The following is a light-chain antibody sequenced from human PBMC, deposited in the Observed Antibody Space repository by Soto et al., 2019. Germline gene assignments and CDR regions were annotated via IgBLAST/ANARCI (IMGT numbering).Light chain of an antibody. CDR1: QSVSSY. J-gene: IGKJ4*01. V-gene: IGKV3-11*01. CDR2: DAS. CDR3: QQRSNWPPT. Sequence: EIVLTQSPATLSLSPGERATLSCRASQSVSSYLAWYQQKPGQAPRLLIYDASNKATGIRARFSGGGSGTDFTLTISCLEPDDFAVYYCQQRSNWPPTFGGGTKVEVK.